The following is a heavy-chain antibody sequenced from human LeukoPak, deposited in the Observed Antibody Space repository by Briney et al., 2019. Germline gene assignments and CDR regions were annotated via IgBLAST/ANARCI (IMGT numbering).Heavy chain of an antibody. CDR2: ISSSGSTI. V-gene: IGHV3-11*01. CDR3: ARGMADQLLLVGYFDY. J-gene: IGHJ4*02. Sequence: PRGSLRLSCAASGFTFSDYYMSWIRQAPGKGLEWVSYISSSGSTIYYADSVKGRFTISRDNAKNSLYLQMNSLRAEDTAVYYCARGMADQLLLVGYFDYWGQGTLVTVSS. D-gene: IGHD2-2*01. CDR1: GFTFSDYY.